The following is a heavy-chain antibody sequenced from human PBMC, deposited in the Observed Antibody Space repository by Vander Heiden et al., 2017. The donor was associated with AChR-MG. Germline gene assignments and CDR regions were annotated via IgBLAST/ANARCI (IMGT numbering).Heavy chain of an antibody. V-gene: IGHV1-69*06. CDR2: IIPIFGTA. CDR1: GGTFSSYA. J-gene: IGHJ4*02. D-gene: IGHD3-22*01. CDR3: ASGSSGPPGAGFDY. Sequence: QVQLVQSGAEVKKPGSSVKVSCKASGGTFSSYAISWVRQAPGQGLEWMGGIIPIFGTANYAQKVQGRVTITADKSTSTAYMELRRMRSEDTAVYYCASGSSGPPGAGFDYWGQGTLVTVSS.